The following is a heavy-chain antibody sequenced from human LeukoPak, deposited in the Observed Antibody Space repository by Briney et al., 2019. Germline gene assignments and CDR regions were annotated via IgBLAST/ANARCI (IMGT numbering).Heavy chain of an antibody. J-gene: IGHJ2*01. CDR2: ISGGGEDT. CDR1: GFTFSSYA. Sequence: PGGSLRLSCAASGFTFSSYAMSWIRQAPGKGLDWVSAISGGGEDTYYPDSVKGRFTISRDNSKNTLYLQMSSPRAEDTAIYYCAKPRAMTTGVGRYFDLWGRGTLVTVSS. CDR3: AKPRAMTTGVGRYFDL. V-gene: IGHV3-23*01. D-gene: IGHD1-1*01.